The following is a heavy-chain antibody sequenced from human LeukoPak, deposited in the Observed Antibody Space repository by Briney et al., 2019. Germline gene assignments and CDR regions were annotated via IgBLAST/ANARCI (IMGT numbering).Heavy chain of an antibody. CDR3: ARGRITMVRGVSKRGYFDY. CDR1: GFTFSTYW. CDR2: INHSGST. V-gene: IGHV4-34*01. J-gene: IGHJ4*02. D-gene: IGHD3-10*01. Sequence: GSLRLSCAASGFTFSTYWMSWVRQAPGKGLEWIGEINHSGSTNYNPSLKSRVTISVDTSKNQFSLKLSSVTAADTAVYYCARGRITMVRGVSKRGYFDYWGQGTLVTVSS.